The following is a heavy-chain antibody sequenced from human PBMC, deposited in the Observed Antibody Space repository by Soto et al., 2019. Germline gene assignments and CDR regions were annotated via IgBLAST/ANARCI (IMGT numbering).Heavy chain of an antibody. CDR1: GFTFSSYW. D-gene: IGHD5-18*01. J-gene: IGHJ6*02. Sequence: GGSLRLSCAASGFTFSSYWMSWIRQAPGKGLEWVANIKQDGSEKYYVDSVKGRFTISRDNAKNSLYPQMNSLRAEDTAVYYCARDSDPHRLQLWFPYYYYGMDVWGQGTTVTVSS. CDR3: ARDSDPHRLQLWFPYYYYGMDV. CDR2: IKQDGSEK. V-gene: IGHV3-7*01.